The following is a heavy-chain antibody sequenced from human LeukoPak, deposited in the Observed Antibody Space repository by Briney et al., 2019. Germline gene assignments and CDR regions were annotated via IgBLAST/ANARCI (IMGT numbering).Heavy chain of an antibody. J-gene: IGHJ3*02. Sequence: GASVKVSCKASGYTFTGYYMHWVRQAPGQGLEWMGWINPNSGGTNYAQKFQGWVTMTRDTSISTAYMELSGLRSDDTAVYCCARGGITGTTRGPTRLNDAFDIWGLGTMVTVSS. V-gene: IGHV1-2*04. CDR2: INPNSGGT. CDR1: GYTFTGYY. CDR3: ARGGITGTTRGPTRLNDAFDI. D-gene: IGHD1-20*01.